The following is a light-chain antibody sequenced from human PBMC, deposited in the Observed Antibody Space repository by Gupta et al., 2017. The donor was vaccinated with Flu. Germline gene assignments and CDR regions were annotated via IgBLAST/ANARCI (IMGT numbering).Light chain of an antibody. CDR3: QQDSNSPWT. J-gene: IGKJ1*01. Sequence: DIQMTQSPSTLSASVGDRVTITCRASQGISKWLAWYQQKPGKAPNLLIYKASSLESGVPSRFSGSGSGTEFILTISSLQPDDFATYYCQQDSNSPWTFGQGTKVEI. V-gene: IGKV1-5*03. CDR2: KAS. CDR1: QGISKW.